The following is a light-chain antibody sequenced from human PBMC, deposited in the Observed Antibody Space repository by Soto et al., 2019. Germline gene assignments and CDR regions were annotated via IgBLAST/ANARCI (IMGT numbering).Light chain of an antibody. CDR2: LGS. CDR3: MQALQTPPG. J-gene: IGKJ5*01. V-gene: IGKV2-28*01. CDR1: QSLLHSNGYNY. Sequence: DIVMTQSPLSLPVTPGEPASISCRSSQSLLHSNGYNYLDWYLQKPGQSPQLLIYLGSNRASGVPDRFRGSGSGTDFTLKISRVEAEDVGVYYCMQALQTPPGFGQGTRLEIK.